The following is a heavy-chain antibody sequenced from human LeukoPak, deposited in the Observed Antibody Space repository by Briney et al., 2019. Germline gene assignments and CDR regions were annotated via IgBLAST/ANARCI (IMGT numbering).Heavy chain of an antibody. V-gene: IGHV4-34*01. CDR1: GGSFSGYY. Sequence: SETLSLTRAVYGGSFSGYYWSWIRQPPGKGLEWIGEINHSGSTNYNPSLKSRVTISVDTSKNQFSLKLSSVTAADTAVYYCATHSLAASYCSSTSCYTYFDYWGQGTLVTVFS. CDR2: INHSGST. D-gene: IGHD2-2*02. J-gene: IGHJ4*02. CDR3: ATHSLAASYCSSTSCYTYFDY.